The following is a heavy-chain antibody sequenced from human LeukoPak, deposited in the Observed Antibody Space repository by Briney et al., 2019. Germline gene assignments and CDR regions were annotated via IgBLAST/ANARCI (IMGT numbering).Heavy chain of an antibody. CDR2: IHPSGST. CDR3: ARGPPPDFDF. J-gene: IGHJ4*02. Sequence: SETLSLTCTVSGDSISSYYWSWIRQPAGKGLEWIGRIHPSGSTNYNPSLKSRVTLSVDTSKNQFSLKLSSVTAADTSVYYCARGPPPDFDFWGRGTLVTVSS. V-gene: IGHV4-4*07. CDR1: GDSISSYY.